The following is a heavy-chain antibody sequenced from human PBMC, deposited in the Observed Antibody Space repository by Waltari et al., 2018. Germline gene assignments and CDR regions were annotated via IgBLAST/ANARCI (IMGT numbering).Heavy chain of an antibody. CDR1: GGSFSGHY. CDR2: INHSGST. V-gene: IGHV4-34*01. Sequence: QVQLQQWGAGLLKPSETRSFTCAVYGGSFSGHYWRWLRQPPGKGLEWIGEINHSGSTNYNPSLKSRVTISVDTSKNQFSLKLSSVTAADTAVYYCASRYCSSTSCLYFDYWGQGTLVTVSS. D-gene: IGHD2-2*01. J-gene: IGHJ4*02. CDR3: ASRYCSSTSCLYFDY.